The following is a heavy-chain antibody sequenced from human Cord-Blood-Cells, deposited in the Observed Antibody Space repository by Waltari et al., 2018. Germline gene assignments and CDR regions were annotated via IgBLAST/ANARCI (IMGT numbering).Heavy chain of an antibody. Sequence: GQGLAWRGGIIPIFGTANYAQKFQGRVTITADESTSTAYMELSSLRSEDTAVYYCAGVGEYSSSWYYFDYWGQGTLVTVSS. J-gene: IGHJ4*02. D-gene: IGHD6-13*01. CDR3: AGVGEYSSSWYYFDY. CDR2: IIPIFGTA. V-gene: IGHV1-69*01.